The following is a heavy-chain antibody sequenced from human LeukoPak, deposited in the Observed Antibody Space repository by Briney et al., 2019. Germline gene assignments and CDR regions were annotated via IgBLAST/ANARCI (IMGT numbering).Heavy chain of an antibody. D-gene: IGHD6-13*01. Sequence: SETLSLTCAVSGGSISGSNWWSWVRQPPGKGLEWIGEIYHSGSTNYNPSLKSRVTISVDKSKNQFSLKLSSVTAADTAVYYCARAEDGSSWYGSYFDYWGQGTLVTVSS. CDR1: GGSISGSNW. V-gene: IGHV4-4*02. J-gene: IGHJ4*02. CDR2: IYHSGST. CDR3: ARAEDGSSWYGSYFDY.